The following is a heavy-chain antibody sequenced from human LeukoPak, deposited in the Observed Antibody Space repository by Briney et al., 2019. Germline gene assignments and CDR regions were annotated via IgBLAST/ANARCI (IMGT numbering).Heavy chain of an antibody. D-gene: IGHD6-19*01. CDR2: IKQDGSEK. Sequence: GGSLRLSCAASGFTFSSYWMSWVRQAPGKGLEWVANIKQDGSEKYYVDSVKGRFTISRDNAKNSLYLQMNSLRAEDTAVYYCASASGEVAVAGTEAYPYGMDVWGQGNPGHRLL. J-gene: IGHJ6*02. V-gene: IGHV3-7*01. CDR3: ASASGEVAVAGTEAYPYGMDV. CDR1: GFTFSSYW.